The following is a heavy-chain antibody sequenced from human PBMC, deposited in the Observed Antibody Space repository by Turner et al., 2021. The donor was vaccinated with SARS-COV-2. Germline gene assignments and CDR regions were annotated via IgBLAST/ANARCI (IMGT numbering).Heavy chain of an antibody. V-gene: IGHV3-30*18. Sequence: QVQLVESGGGVVQPGRSLSLPCAPSGFTFSSYSMHWVRQATGKGLEWVAVISNGGNNKYYADSVKGRFTISRDNSKNTLYLQMNSLRAEDTAVYYCAKQLGLYSNPMYYFDYWGQGTLVTVSS. CDR3: AKQLGLYSNPMYYFDY. J-gene: IGHJ4*02. D-gene: IGHD4-4*01. CDR1: GFTFSSYS. CDR2: ISNGGNNK.